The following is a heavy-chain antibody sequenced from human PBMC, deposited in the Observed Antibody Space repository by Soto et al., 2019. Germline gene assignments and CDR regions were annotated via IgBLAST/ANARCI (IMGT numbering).Heavy chain of an antibody. CDR2: ISGSGGST. V-gene: IGHV3-23*01. D-gene: IGHD3-22*01. CDR3: AKDFPYYYDSSGYYDY. J-gene: IGHJ4*02. Sequence: EVPLLESGGGLVQPGGSLRLSCAASGFTFSSYAMSWVRQAPGKGLEWVSAISGSGGSTYYADSVKGRFTISRDNSKNTLYLQMNSLRAEDTAVYYCAKDFPYYYDSSGYYDYWGQGTLVTVSS. CDR1: GFTFSSYA.